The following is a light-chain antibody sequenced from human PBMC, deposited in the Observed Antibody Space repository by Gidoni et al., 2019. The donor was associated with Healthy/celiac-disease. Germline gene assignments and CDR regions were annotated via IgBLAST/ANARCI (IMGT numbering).Light chain of an antibody. V-gene: IGKV3-15*01. Sequence: EIVMTQAPATLSVSPGERATLSCRASQSVSSNLAWYPQKPGQAPRLLIYCASTSATGIPARFSGSGSVTEFTLTISSLQSEDFAFYYCQQYNNWRWTFXQXTKVEIK. CDR3: QQYNNWRWT. CDR2: CAS. J-gene: IGKJ1*01. CDR1: QSVSSN.